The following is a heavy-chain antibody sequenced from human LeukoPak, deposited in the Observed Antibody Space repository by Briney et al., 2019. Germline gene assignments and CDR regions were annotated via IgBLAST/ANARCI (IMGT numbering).Heavy chain of an antibody. V-gene: IGHV1-69*13. D-gene: IGHD2-2*01. CDR2: IIPIFGTA. J-gene: IGHJ5*02. CDR1: GYTFTSYG. CDR3: ARDFCSSTSCLNWFNP. Sequence: SVKVSCKASGYTFTSYGISWVRQAPGQGLEWMGGIIPIFGTANYAQKFQGRVTITADESTSTAYMELSSLRSEDTAVYYCARDFCSSTSCLNWFNPWGQGTLVTVSS.